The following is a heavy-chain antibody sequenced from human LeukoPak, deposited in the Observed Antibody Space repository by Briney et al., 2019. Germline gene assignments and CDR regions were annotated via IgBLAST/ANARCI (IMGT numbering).Heavy chain of an antibody. J-gene: IGHJ3*01. CDR1: ESIFTNLL. CDR2: LVAKSGGT. Sequence: ASVKVSCKASESIFTNLLIHWVRQAPGQGVEWMGWLVAKSGGTHYAQKFQGRVTMTRDTSIRTAYMELSGLRSDDTAVYYCAREGVAFDSWGQGTMVTVSS. V-gene: IGHV1-2*02. CDR3: AREGVAFDS.